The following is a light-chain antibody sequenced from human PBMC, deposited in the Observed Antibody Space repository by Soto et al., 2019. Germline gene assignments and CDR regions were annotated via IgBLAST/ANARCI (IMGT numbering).Light chain of an antibody. V-gene: IGKV3-15*01. CDR3: QQYNNWPKT. CDR2: GAS. Sequence: ETVFTQSPSTLSLSPGERATLSCRASQSVSSNLAWYQQKPGQAPRLLIYGASTRATGIPARFSGSGSGTEFTLTISSLQSEDFAVYYCQQYNNWPKTFGQGTKVDIK. J-gene: IGKJ1*01. CDR1: QSVSSN.